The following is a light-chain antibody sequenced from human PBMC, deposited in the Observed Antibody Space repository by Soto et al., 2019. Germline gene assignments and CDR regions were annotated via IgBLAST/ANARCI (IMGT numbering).Light chain of an antibody. CDR3: SSYAGSNNYV. V-gene: IGLV2-8*01. CDR1: SSDVGGYNY. J-gene: IGLJ1*01. Sequence: QSALTQPPSASGAPGQSVRISCTGTSSDVGGYNYVSWYQQHPGKAPKLMIYEVSKRPSGVPDRFSGSKSDNTASLTVSGLQAEDEADYYCSSYAGSNNYVFGTGTKVTVL. CDR2: EVS.